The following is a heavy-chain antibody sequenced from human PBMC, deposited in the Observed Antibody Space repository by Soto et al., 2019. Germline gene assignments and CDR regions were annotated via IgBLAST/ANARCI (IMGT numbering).Heavy chain of an antibody. D-gene: IGHD3-3*01. V-gene: IGHV4-31*03. CDR1: GGSISSGGYY. CDR2: IYYSGSP. CDR3: VGRLSDFWSGYTPFDP. Sequence: PSETLSLTCTVSGGSISSGGYYWSWIRQHPGKGLEWIGYIYYSGSPYSNPSLKSRVTISVDTSKNQFSLKLSSVTAADTAVYYCVGRLSDFWSGYTPFDPWGQGTLVTVSS. J-gene: IGHJ5*02.